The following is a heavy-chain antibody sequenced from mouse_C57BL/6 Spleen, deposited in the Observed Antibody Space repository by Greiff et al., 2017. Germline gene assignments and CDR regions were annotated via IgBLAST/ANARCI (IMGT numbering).Heavy chain of an antibody. Sequence: VQLQQSGPELVKPGASVKMSCKASGYTFTDYNMHWVKQSHGKSLEWIGYINPNNGGTSYNQKFKGKATLTVNKSSSTAYMELRSLTSEDSAVYYCARTTVVAKGFDYWGQGTTLTVSS. V-gene: IGHV1-22*01. CDR2: INPNNGGT. D-gene: IGHD1-1*01. J-gene: IGHJ2*01. CDR1: GYTFTDYN. CDR3: ARTTVVAKGFDY.